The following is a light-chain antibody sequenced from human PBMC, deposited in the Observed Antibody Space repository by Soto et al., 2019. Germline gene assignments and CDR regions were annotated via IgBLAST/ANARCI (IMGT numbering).Light chain of an antibody. CDR1: SSNIGGYY. J-gene: IGLJ1*01. CDR2: RNN. Sequence: QSVLTQPPSASGTPGQRVTISCSGSSSNIGGYYVSWYQQLPGTAPKVLIYRNNQRPSGVPDRFSGSKSGTSASLAISGLRSDHEADYYCAAWDDSLSGYVFGTGTKVTVL. CDR3: AAWDDSLSGYV. V-gene: IGLV1-47*01.